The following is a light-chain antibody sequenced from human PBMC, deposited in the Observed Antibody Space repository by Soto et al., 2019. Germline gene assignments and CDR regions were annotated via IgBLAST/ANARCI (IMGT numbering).Light chain of an antibody. V-gene: IGKV3-11*01. J-gene: IGKJ5*01. Sequence: GWTPFQTTLSLSPGERATLSCRPSQSVSRYLAWYQQKPGQAPRLLIYDAYNRATGIPPRFSGSGSGTDFTLTISSLEPEDSAGYYCQQRHMCPITFGQVTRLEI. CDR1: QSVSRY. CDR2: DAY. CDR3: QQRHMCPIT.